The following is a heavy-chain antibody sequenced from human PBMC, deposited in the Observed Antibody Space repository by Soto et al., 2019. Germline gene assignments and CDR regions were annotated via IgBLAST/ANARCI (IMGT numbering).Heavy chain of an antibody. CDR2: IKSKTDGGTT. Sequence: GSLRLSCAASGFTFSNAWMSWVRQAPGKGLEWVGRIKSKTDGGTTDYAAPVKGRFTISRDDSKNTLYLQMNSLKTEDSAVYYCTPDYYRRSFDYWGQGTLVTVSS. J-gene: IGHJ4*02. CDR3: TPDYYRRSFDY. V-gene: IGHV3-15*01. CDR1: GFTFSNAW. D-gene: IGHD3-10*01.